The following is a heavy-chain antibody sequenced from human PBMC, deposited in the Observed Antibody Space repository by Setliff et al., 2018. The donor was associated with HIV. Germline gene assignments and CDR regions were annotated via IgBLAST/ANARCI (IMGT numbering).Heavy chain of an antibody. D-gene: IGHD5-18*01. CDR3: AKGGYGGAYYAAGY. Sequence: GGSLRLSCAASGFRVTDTYMAWVRQAPGKGLEWVTLIYKAGKTYYADFVKGRFTIARDDTKNTVSLQMTNLEPGDTAMYYCAKGGYGGAYYAAGYWGQGTKVTVSS. J-gene: IGHJ4*02. CDR1: GFRVTDTY. CDR2: IYKAGKT. V-gene: IGHV3-53*01.